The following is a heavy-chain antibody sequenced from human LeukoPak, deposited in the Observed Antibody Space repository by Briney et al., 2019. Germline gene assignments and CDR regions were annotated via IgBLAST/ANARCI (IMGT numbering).Heavy chain of an antibody. V-gene: IGHV4-39*07. CDR3: ARTRTSITMTIDY. D-gene: IGHD3-22*01. CDR2: IYYSGST. Sequence: SETLSLTCTVSGGSISSYYWGWIRQPPGKGLEWIGSIYYSGSTYYNPSLKSRVTISVDTSKNQFSLKLSSVTAADTAVYYCARTRTSITMTIDYWGQGTLVTVSS. CDR1: GGSISSYY. J-gene: IGHJ4*02.